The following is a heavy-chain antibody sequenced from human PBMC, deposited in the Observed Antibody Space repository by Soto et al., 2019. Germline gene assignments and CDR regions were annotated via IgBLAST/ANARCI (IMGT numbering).Heavy chain of an antibody. CDR2: IKEDGSEK. D-gene: IGHD3-22*01. CDR1: GFTFSSYR. Sequence: PGGSLRLSCAASGFTFSSYRMSWVRQAPGKGLEWVANIKEDGSEKYYVDSVKGRFTISRDNAENSLYLQMNSLRVEDTAVYYCARVSPLSYYYDTSGLIPPLFDHWGQGTLVTVSS. V-gene: IGHV3-7*04. J-gene: IGHJ4*02. CDR3: ARVSPLSYYYDTSGLIPPLFDH.